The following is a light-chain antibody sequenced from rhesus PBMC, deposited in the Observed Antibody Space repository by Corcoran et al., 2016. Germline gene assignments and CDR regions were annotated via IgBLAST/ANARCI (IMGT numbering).Light chain of an antibody. CDR1: QGIRNS. V-gene: IGKV1S14*01. CDR3: QQHNNYPRT. CDR2: YAS. J-gene: IGKJ1*01. Sequence: DIQMTQSPSSLSASVGDTVTITCRASQGIRNSLAWYQQKPGKAPKPLIYYASILESGFPSRFSGSGSGTDFTLTISSLQPEDFATYYCQQHNNYPRTFGQGTKVEIK.